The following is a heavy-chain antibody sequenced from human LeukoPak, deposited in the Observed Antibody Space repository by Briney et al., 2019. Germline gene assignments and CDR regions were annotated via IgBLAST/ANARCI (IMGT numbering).Heavy chain of an antibody. V-gene: IGHV1-24*01. Sequence: ASVKVSCKVSGYTLTELSMHWVRQAPGKGLEWMGGFDPEDGETIYAQKFQGRVTMTVDTSTDTAYMELSNLRSEDTAVYYCATGAHYYDSSGYLSVYFDYWGQGTLVTVSS. CDR1: GYTLTELS. CDR3: ATGAHYYDSSGYLSVYFDY. J-gene: IGHJ4*02. D-gene: IGHD3-22*01. CDR2: FDPEDGET.